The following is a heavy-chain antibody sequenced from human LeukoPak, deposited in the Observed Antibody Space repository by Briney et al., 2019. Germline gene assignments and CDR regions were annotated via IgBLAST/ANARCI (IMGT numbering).Heavy chain of an antibody. CDR1: GGSISSSSYY. CDR2: IYYSGST. CDR3: AGGVVVAATPLNFDY. J-gene: IGHJ4*02. D-gene: IGHD2-15*01. Sequence: PSETLSLTCTVSGGSISSSSYYWGWIRQPPGKGLEWIGSIYYSGSTYYNPSLKSRVTISVDTSKNQFSLKLSSVTAADTAVYYCAGGVVVAATPLNFDYWGQGTLVTVSS. V-gene: IGHV4-39*07.